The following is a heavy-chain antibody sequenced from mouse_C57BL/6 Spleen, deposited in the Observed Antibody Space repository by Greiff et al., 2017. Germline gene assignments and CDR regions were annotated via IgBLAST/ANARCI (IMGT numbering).Heavy chain of an antibody. CDR1: GYAFSSYW. V-gene: IGHV1-80*01. D-gene: IGHD3-2*02. J-gene: IGHJ1*03. Sequence: QVQLQQSGAELVKPGASVKISCKASGYAFSSYWMNWVKQRPGKGLEWIGQIYPGDGDTNYNGKFKGKATLTADKSSSTAYMQLSSLTSEDSAVYFCARERQLRLRYFDVWGTGTTVTVSS. CDR2: IYPGDGDT. CDR3: ARERQLRLRYFDV.